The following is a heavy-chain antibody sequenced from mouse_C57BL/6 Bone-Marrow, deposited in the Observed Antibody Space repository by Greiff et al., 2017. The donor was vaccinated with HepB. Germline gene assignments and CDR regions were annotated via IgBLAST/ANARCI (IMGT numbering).Heavy chain of an antibody. CDR3: ARQEGYYDSPLDY. Sequence: QVQLKESGAELVKPGASVKISCKASGYAFSSYWMNWVKQRPGKGLEWIGQIYPGDGDTNYNGKFKGKATLTADKSSSTAYMQLSSLTSEDSAVYFCARQEGYYDSPLDYWGQGTTLTVSS. CDR1: GYAFSSYW. V-gene: IGHV1-80*01. J-gene: IGHJ2*01. CDR2: IYPGDGDT. D-gene: IGHD2-4*01.